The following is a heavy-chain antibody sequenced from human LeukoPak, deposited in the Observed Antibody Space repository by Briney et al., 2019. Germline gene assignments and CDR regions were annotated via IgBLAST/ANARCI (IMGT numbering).Heavy chain of an antibody. V-gene: IGHV3-23*01. D-gene: IGHD1-26*01. CDR2: INNSGGST. CDR1: GFTLNNYA. Sequence: GWSLRLSCAASGFTLNNYAMSWVRQAPGKGLEWVSIINNSGGSTYYADSVKGRFTISRDLSKNTLYLQMNSLRAEDTALYYCARKYSGTNPFDYWGQGTLVTVSS. J-gene: IGHJ4*02. CDR3: ARKYSGTNPFDY.